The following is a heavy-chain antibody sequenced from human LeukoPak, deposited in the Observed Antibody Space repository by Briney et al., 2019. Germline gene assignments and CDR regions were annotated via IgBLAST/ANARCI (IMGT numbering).Heavy chain of an antibody. CDR2: IYPGDSDT. D-gene: IGHD5-18*01. J-gene: IGHJ4*02. CDR1: GYSFTSYW. CDR3: ARLRSYGLGL. V-gene: IGHV5-51*01. Sequence: GESLKISCKGSGYSFTSYWMGWVRQMPGKGLEWMGIIYPGDSDTRYSPSFEGQATIPADKSISTASLEWSSLKASDTAMYYCARLRSYGLGLWGQGTLVTVSS.